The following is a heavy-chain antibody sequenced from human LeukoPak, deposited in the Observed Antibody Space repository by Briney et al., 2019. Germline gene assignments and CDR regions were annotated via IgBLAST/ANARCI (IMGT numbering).Heavy chain of an antibody. V-gene: IGHV5-51*01. D-gene: IGHD3-22*01. CDR3: ARHGPYYYDSTGYYYDH. J-gene: IGHJ5*02. CDR1: GYSFTNFW. Sequence: GESLKISCKGSGYSFTNFWIGWVRQMPGKGLEWMGMIYPGDSDTRYSPSFQGQVTISADKPISTAYLQWSSLKASDTAMYYCARHGPYYYDSTGYYYDHWGQGTLVTVSS. CDR2: IYPGDSDT.